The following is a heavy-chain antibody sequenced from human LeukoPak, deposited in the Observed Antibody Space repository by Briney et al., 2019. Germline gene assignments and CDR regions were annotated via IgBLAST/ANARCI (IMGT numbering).Heavy chain of an antibody. CDR2: IRYDGSNK. CDR3: AKESTMIVVDTFDY. CDR1: GFTFSSYG. D-gene: IGHD3-22*01. J-gene: IGHJ4*02. V-gene: IGHV3-30*02. Sequence: GGPLRLSCAASGFTFSSYGMHWVRQAPGKGLEWVAFIRYDGSNKYYADSVKGRFTISRDNSKNTLYLQMNSLRAEDTAVYYCAKESTMIVVDTFDYWGQGTLVTVSS.